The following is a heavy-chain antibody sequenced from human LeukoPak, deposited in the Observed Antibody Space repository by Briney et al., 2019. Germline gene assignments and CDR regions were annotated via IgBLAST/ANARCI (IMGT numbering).Heavy chain of an antibody. CDR3: ARSIHATGGLDY. Sequence: SQTLSLTCDISGDSVSSDNVAWNWIRQSPSGGLEWLGRTYYRSQWLQQYGVSVKGRVTINPDTSKNQISLQLNSVTPDDTAIYYCARSIHATGGLDYWGQGTLVTVSS. D-gene: IGHD3-16*01. CDR2: TYYRSQWLQ. J-gene: IGHJ4*02. CDR1: GDSVSSDNVA. V-gene: IGHV6-1*01.